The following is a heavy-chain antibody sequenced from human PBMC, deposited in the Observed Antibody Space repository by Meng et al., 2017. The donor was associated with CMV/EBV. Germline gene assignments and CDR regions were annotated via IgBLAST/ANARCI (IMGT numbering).Heavy chain of an antibody. Sequence: GESLKISCAASGFTFSSCAMSWVRQAPGKGLEWVSAISGSGGSTYYADSVKGRFTISRDNSKNTLYLQMNSLRAEDTAVYYCAKDRRWELLQGWFDPWGQGTLVTVSS. CDR3: AKDRRWELLQGWFDP. J-gene: IGHJ5*02. CDR1: GFTFSSCA. CDR2: ISGSGGST. V-gene: IGHV3-23*01. D-gene: IGHD1-26*01.